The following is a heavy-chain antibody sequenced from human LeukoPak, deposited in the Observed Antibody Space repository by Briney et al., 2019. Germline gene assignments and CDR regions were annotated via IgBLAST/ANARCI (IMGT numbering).Heavy chain of an antibody. V-gene: IGHV3-9*01. CDR2: ISWNSGSI. D-gene: IGHD2-15*01. Sequence: PGGSLRLSCATSGFTFSNHAMHWVRQAPGKGLEWVSGISWNSGSIGYADSVKGRFTISRDNAKHSLYLQVNSLRAEDTAVYYCARVVYCSGGSCHIFAFDIWGQGTMVTVSS. CDR1: GFTFSNHA. CDR3: ARVVYCSGGSCHIFAFDI. J-gene: IGHJ3*02.